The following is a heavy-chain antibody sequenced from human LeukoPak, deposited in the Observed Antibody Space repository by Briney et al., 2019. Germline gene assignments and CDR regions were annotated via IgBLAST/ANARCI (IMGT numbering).Heavy chain of an antibody. J-gene: IGHJ4*02. Sequence: PGGSLRLSCAASGFTFRNYWMHWVRQAPGERLVWVSRINGDGRNTSYPDSVKGRFTISRDNARNTLYLQMNSLRVEDTAVYYCARGYSSGYRIDYWGQGTLVTVSS. CDR2: INGDGRNT. CDR1: GFTFRNYW. CDR3: ARGYSSGYRIDY. D-gene: IGHD3-22*01. V-gene: IGHV3-74*01.